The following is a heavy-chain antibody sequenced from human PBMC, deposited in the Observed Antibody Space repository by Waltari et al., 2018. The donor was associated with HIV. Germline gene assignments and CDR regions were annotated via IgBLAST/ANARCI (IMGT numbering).Heavy chain of an antibody. V-gene: IGHV1-46*01. CDR3: ARVRCGGGGCQWAFDV. J-gene: IGHJ3*01. D-gene: IGHD2-21*01. Sequence: QVQLVQSGAEVKKPGAPVKISCKTSGASFTSSYIHWVRQAPGQGLVWMGIINPTDGRTTFSQHFLGRISMTRDTPRSTVYMEVQSGQPDDTATYYGARVRCGGGGCQWAFDVWGQATKVTVS. CDR2: INPTDGRT. CDR1: GASFTSSY.